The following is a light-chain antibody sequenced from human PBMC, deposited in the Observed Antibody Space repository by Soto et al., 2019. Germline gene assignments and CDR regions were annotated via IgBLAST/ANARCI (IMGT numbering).Light chain of an antibody. CDR2: DVS. CDR1: SSDVGGYNY. CDR3: SSYTSSSLYV. Sequence: QSALTQPASVSVSPGQSITIACTGTSSDVGGYNYVSWYQQHPSKAPKLMIYDVSNRPSGVSNRFSGSKSGNTASLTISGLQAEDEADYYCSSYTSSSLYVFGTGTKLTVL. J-gene: IGLJ1*01. V-gene: IGLV2-14*01.